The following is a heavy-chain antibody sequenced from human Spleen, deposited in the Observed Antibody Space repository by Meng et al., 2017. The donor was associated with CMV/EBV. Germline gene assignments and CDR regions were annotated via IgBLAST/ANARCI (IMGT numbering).Heavy chain of an antibody. D-gene: IGHD3-10*01. CDR2: ISAYNGNT. CDR1: GYTFTSYG. CDR3: ARDVRGDSDWFDP. V-gene: IGHV1-18*01. J-gene: IGHJ5*02. Sequence: ASVKVSCKASGYTFTSYGISWVRQAPGQGLEWMGWISAYNGNTNYAQKLQGRVTMTTDTPTSTAYMELSSLRSEDTAVYYCARDVRGDSDWFDPWGQGTLVTVSS.